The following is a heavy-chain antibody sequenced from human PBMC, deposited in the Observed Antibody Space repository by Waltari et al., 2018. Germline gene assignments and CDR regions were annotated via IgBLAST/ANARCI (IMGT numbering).Heavy chain of an antibody. Sequence: QVQLVESGGGVVQPGRSLRFSCAASGFPFGRFGMHWVRQAPGKGLEWVAVIWHDGSNEYYVDSVKGRFTISRDNSKNTLYLQMNSLRAEDSAVYYCASQSTTLFDYWGQGTLVTVSS. D-gene: IGHD2-15*01. CDR2: IWHDGSNE. CDR1: GFPFGRFG. V-gene: IGHV3-33*01. J-gene: IGHJ4*02. CDR3: ASQSTTLFDY.